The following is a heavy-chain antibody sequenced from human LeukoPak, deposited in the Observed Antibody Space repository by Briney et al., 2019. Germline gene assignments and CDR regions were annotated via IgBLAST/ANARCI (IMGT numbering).Heavy chain of an antibody. CDR3: ARGGRRDGYNEWRAFDI. D-gene: IGHD5-24*01. Sequence: PSETLSLTCTVSGGSLINYYWSWIRQPPGKGLEWIGYIYYSGSTNYNPSLKSRVTISVDTSKNQFSLKLSSVTAADTAVYYCARGGRRDGYNEWRAFDIWGQGTMVTVSS. CDR2: IYYSGST. J-gene: IGHJ3*02. V-gene: IGHV4-59*01. CDR1: GGSLINYY.